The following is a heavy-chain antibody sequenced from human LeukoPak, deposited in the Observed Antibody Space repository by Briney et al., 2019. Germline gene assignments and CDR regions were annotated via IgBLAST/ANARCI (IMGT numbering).Heavy chain of an antibody. Sequence: SETLSLTCAVYGGSFSGYYWSWIRQPPGKGLEWIGEINHSGSTNYNPSLKSRVTISVDTSKNQFSLKLSSVTAADTAVYYCARERVVLGYSYGHSDYRGQGTLVTVSS. J-gene: IGHJ4*02. D-gene: IGHD5-18*01. V-gene: IGHV4-34*09. CDR2: INHSGST. CDR3: ARERVVLGYSYGHSDY. CDR1: GGSFSGYY.